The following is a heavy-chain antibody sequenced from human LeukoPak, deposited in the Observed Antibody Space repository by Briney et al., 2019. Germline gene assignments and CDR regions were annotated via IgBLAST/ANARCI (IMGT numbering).Heavy chain of an antibody. D-gene: IGHD3-22*01. V-gene: IGHV3-23*01. CDR3: AKEPHDSPGYADY. CDR2: INGGGVDT. CDR1: GFTFSSYS. J-gene: IGHJ4*02. Sequence: PGGSLRLSCAASGFTFSSYSMSWVRQAPGNGLEWISAINGGGVDTYYADSVKGRFTIFRDNSKNELYVQMDSLRADDTAVYYCAKEPHDSPGYADYWGQGTLVTVSS.